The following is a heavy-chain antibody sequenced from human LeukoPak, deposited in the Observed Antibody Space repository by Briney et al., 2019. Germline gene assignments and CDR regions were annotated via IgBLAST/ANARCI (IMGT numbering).Heavy chain of an antibody. Sequence: ASVKVSCKASGYTFTSYGISLVRQAPGQGLEWMGWISAYNGNTNYAQKLQGRVTMTTDTSTSTAYMELRSLRSDDTAVYYCARNQMATKIKDAFDIWGQGTMVTVSS. CDR2: ISAYNGNT. CDR1: GYTFTSYG. D-gene: IGHD5-24*01. CDR3: ARNQMATKIKDAFDI. J-gene: IGHJ3*02. V-gene: IGHV1-18*01.